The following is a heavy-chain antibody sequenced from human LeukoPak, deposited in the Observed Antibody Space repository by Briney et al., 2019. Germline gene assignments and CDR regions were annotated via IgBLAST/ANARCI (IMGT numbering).Heavy chain of an antibody. CDR1: GFTFSSYA. J-gene: IGHJ6*02. Sequence: GGSLRLSCAASGFTFSSYAMSWVRQAPGKGLEWVSAISGSGGSTYYADSVKGRFTISRDNSKNTLYLQMNSLRAEDTAVYYCAKVTAAAGAYYYYGMGVWGQGTTVTVSS. V-gene: IGHV3-23*01. CDR3: AKVTAAAGAYYYYGMGV. CDR2: ISGSGGST. D-gene: IGHD6-13*01.